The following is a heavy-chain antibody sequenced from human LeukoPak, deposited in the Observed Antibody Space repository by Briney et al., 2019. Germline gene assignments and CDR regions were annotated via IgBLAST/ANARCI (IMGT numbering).Heavy chain of an antibody. J-gene: IGHJ4*02. D-gene: IGHD3-22*01. Sequence: ASVKVSCKASGYTFTSYDINWVRQATGQGLEWMGWMNPNSGNTGYAQKFQGRVTMTRNTSISTAYMELSSLRSEDTAVYYCARARDFYDNSGYVRGFDYWGQGTLVTVSS. CDR3: ARARDFYDNSGYVRGFDY. CDR1: GYTFTSYD. V-gene: IGHV1-8*01. CDR2: MNPNSGNT.